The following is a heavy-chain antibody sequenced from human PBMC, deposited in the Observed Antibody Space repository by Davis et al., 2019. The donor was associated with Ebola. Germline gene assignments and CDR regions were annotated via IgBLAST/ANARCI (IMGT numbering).Heavy chain of an antibody. CDR2: IIPIFGTA. J-gene: IGHJ4*02. V-gene: IGHV1-69*13. CDR1: GYTFTSYD. D-gene: IGHD4-17*01. Sequence: SVKVSCKASGYTFTSYDINWVRQATGQGLEWMGGIIPIFGTANYAQKFQGRVTITADESTSTAYMELSSLRSEDTAVYYCARHLYGDYVFDYWGQGTLVTVSS. CDR3: ARHLYGDYVFDY.